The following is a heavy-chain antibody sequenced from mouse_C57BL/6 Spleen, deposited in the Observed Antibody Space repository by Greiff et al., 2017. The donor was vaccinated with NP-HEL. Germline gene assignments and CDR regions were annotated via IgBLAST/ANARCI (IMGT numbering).Heavy chain of an antibody. J-gene: IGHJ3*01. CDR1: GYTFTDYY. D-gene: IGHD3-2*02. Sequence: EVQLQQSGPELVKPGASVKISCKASGYTFTDYYMNWVKQSHGKSLEWIGDINPNNGGTSYNQKFKGKATLTVDKSSSTAYMELRSLTSENSAVYYCASETAQAIAYWGQGTLVTVSA. CDR2: INPNNGGT. V-gene: IGHV1-26*01. CDR3: ASETAQAIAY.